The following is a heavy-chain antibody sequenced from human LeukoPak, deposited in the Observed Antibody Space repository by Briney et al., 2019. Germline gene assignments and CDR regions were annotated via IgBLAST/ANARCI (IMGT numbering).Heavy chain of an antibody. D-gene: IGHD6-13*01. J-gene: IGHJ1*01. CDR1: RGSISSDY. CDR2: IYYTGST. V-gene: IGHV4-59*01. CDR3: ARVSGSSWSAEYFQN. Sequence: SETLSLTCTVSRGSISSDYSSCIRQRPGKGLEWVGYIYYTGSTNSNPSPTSRVAISVDTSKNQFSLKLSSVTAADTAVYYCARVSGSSWSAEYFQNWGQGTLVTVSS.